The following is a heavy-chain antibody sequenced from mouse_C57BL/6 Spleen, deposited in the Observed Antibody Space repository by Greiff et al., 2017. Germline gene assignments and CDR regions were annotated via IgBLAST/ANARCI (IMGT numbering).Heavy chain of an antibody. D-gene: IGHD2-3*01. V-gene: IGHV1-53*01. CDR3: ARSLYDGYYLAWFAY. Sequence: QVQLQQPGTELVKPGASVKLSCKASGYTFTSYWMHWVKQRPGQGLEWIGNINPSNGGTNYNEKFKSKATLTVDKSSSTAYMQLSSLTSEDSAVYYCARSLYDGYYLAWFAYWGQGTLVTVSA. J-gene: IGHJ3*01. CDR1: GYTFTSYW. CDR2: INPSNGGT.